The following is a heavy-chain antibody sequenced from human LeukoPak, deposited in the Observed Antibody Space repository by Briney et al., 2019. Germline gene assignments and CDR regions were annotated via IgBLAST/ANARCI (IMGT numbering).Heavy chain of an antibody. D-gene: IGHD2-2*01. CDR2: INPSGGST. J-gene: IGHJ5*02. CDR3: ARDAAFCSSTSCSGGWFDP. Sequence: ASVKVSCKASGYTFTSYYMHWVRQAPGQGLEWMGIINPSGGSTSYAQKFQGRVTMTRDTSTSTVYMELSSLRSEDTAVYYCARDAAFCSSTSCSGGWFDPWGQGTLVTVSS. V-gene: IGHV1-46*01. CDR1: GYTFTSYY.